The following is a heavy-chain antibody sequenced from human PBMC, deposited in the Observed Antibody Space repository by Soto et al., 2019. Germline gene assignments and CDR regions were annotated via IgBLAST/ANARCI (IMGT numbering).Heavy chain of an antibody. V-gene: IGHV4-4*02. Sequence: SETLSLTCAVSGGSISSSNWWSWVRQPPGKGLEWIGEIYHSGSTNYNPSLKSRVTISVDKSKNQFSLKLSSVTAADTAVYYCARTPVVPAALYYYYGMDVRGQRSTVTASS. CDR2: IYHSGST. CDR3: ARTPVVPAALYYYYGMDV. J-gene: IGHJ6*02. CDR1: GGSISSSNW. D-gene: IGHD2-2*01.